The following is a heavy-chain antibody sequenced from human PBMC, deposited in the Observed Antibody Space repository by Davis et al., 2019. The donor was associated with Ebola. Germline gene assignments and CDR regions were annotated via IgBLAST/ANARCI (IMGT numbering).Heavy chain of an antibody. CDR2: INPGNHET. J-gene: IGHJ4*02. Sequence: ASVKVSCKASGYTFSDYKIHWVRQAPGQRLEWMGWINPGNHETMYSERFQGRVTISTDTSATTIDVGLSSLTSEETAVYFCARLDYSGHYFDYWGQGTLVTVSS. CDR3: ARLDYSGHYFDY. CDR1: GYTFSDYK. D-gene: IGHD4-11*01. V-gene: IGHV1-3*01.